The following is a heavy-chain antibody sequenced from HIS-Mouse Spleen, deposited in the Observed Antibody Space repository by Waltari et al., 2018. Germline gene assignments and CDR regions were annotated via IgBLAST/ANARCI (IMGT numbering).Heavy chain of an antibody. V-gene: IGHV4-34*01. CDR3: ARRTQFGGTFDY. J-gene: IGHJ4*02. D-gene: IGHD3-16*01. CDR2: INHSGST. CDR1: GGSFSGYY. Sequence: QVQLQQWGAGLLTPSETLSLTCAVYGGSFSGYYWSWIRQPPGKGLAWIGEINHSGSTNYNPSLKSRVTISVDTSKNQFSLKLSSVTAADTAVYYCARRTQFGGTFDYWGQGTLVTVSS.